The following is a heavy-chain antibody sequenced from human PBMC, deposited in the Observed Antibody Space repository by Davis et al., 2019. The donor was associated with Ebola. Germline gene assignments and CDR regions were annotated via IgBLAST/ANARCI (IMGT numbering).Heavy chain of an antibody. CDR2: INTNTGNP. J-gene: IGHJ4*02. V-gene: IGHV7-4-1*02. CDR1: GYTFTSYA. Sequence: ASVKVSCKASGYTFTSYAMNWVRQAPGQGLEWMGWINTNTGNPTYAQGFTGRFVFSLDTSVSTASLQISSLEAEDTAVYYCARCEENPDTTMVSCFDYWGQGTLVTVSS. D-gene: IGHD5-18*01. CDR3: ARCEENPDTTMVSCFDY.